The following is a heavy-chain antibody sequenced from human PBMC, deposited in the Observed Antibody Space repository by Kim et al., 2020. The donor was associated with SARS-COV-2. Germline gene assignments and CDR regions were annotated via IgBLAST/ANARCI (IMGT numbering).Heavy chain of an antibody. CDR1: GGSFSGYY. D-gene: IGHD3-10*01. CDR3: ASGHAVREGLDY. V-gene: IGHV4-34*01. J-gene: IGHJ4*02. CDR2: INHSGST. Sequence: SETLSLTCAVYGGSFSGYYWSWIRQPPGKGLEWIGEINHSGSTNYNPSLKSRVTISVDTSKNQFSLKLSSVTAADTAVYYCASGHAVREGLDYWGQGTLVTVSS.